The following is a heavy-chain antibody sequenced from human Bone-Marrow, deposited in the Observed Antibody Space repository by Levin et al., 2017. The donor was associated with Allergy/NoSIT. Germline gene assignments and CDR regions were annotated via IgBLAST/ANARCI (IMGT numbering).Heavy chain of an antibody. J-gene: IGHJ6*02. CDR1: GGSVNSGSYF. V-gene: IGHV4-61*01. CDR2: IYYSGST. Sequence: SETLSLTCTVSGGSVNSGSYFWTWIRQPPGKRLEWIGYIYYSGSTTYNPSFRSRVTISVDRSKTQFSLNLRSVTPADTAVYYCARYRGVSASGLDVWGQGTTVTVSS. D-gene: IGHD5/OR15-5a*01. CDR3: ARYRGVSASGLDV.